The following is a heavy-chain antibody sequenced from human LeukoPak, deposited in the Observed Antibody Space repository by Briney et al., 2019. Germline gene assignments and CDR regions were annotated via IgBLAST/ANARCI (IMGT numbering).Heavy chain of an antibody. CDR2: ISGSGGGT. V-gene: IGHV3-23*01. J-gene: IGHJ4*02. CDR3: AKPGDGCSGGSCYYFDY. D-gene: IGHD2-15*01. Sequence: GGSLRLSCEASGVTFSSYVMSWVRQAPGKGPEWVSGISGSGGGTYYADSVKGRFTISRDISKNTLYLQMNSLRGEDTAVYYCAKPGDGCSGGSCYYFDYWGQGTLVTVSS. CDR1: GVTFSSYV.